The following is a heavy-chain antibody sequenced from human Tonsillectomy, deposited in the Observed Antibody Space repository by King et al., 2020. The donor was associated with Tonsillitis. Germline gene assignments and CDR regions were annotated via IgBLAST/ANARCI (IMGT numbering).Heavy chain of an antibody. V-gene: IGHV4-38-2*01. Sequence: VQLQESGPGLVKPSETLSLTCVVSGYSITAGYYWGWIRQTPGQALEWIGSIYYSGTTYYSPSLESRATISLDKSKNEVSLDLTSVTAADTAVYYCERVGTAVNKFPLWGQGIPVTVSS. CDR2: IYYSGTT. D-gene: IGHD1-14*01. CDR1: GYSITAGYY. J-gene: IGHJ4*02. CDR3: ERVGTAVNKFPL.